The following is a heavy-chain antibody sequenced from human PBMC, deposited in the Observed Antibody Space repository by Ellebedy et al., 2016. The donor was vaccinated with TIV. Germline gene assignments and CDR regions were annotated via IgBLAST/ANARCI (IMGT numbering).Heavy chain of an antibody. V-gene: IGHV1-69*13. J-gene: IGHJ4*02. D-gene: IGHD3-10*01. CDR3: ARGVEFLWFGESVSHFDY. CDR2: IIPIFGTA. Sequence: AASVKVSCKASGGTFSSYAISWVRQAPGQGLEWVGGIIPIFGTANYAQKVQGRVTVTADESTSTADMELRSLRSEDTAVYYCARGVEFLWFGESVSHFDYWGQGTLVTVSS. CDR1: GGTFSSYA.